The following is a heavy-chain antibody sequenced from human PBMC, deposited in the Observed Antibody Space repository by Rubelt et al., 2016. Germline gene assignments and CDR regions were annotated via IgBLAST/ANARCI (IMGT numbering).Heavy chain of an antibody. V-gene: IGHV4-39*07. CDR2: VYYSGST. J-gene: IGHJ3*01. CDR3: ARDGPLGK. Sequence: QLQLQESGPGLVKPSETLSLTCSVSGGSISSSSYYWGWIRQPPGKGLEWIGSVYYSGSTCYNPSLKSRVTISVDTSKNQFSLKLSSVTAADTAVYYCARDGPLGKWGQGTMVTVSS. CDR1: GGSISSSSYY.